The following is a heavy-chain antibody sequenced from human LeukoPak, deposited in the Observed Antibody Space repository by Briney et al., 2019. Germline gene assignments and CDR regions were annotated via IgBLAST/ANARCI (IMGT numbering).Heavy chain of an antibody. Sequence: GGSLRLSCAASGSTFSGYAMSWVRQAPGKGLEWVSVISGSGDITYYADSVKGRFTISRDNSKNTLYLQMNSVRAEDTAVYYCAKDRRYYDYWGQGTLVTVSS. CDR2: ISGSGDIT. J-gene: IGHJ4*02. CDR3: AKDRRYYDY. V-gene: IGHV3-23*01. CDR1: GSTFSGYA.